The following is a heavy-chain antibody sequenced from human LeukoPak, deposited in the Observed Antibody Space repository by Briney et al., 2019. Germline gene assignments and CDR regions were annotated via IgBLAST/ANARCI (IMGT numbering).Heavy chain of an antibody. J-gene: IGHJ4*02. CDR2: IYYSGST. Sequence: SETLSLTCTVSGGSISSYYWSWIRQPPGKGLEWIGYIYYSGSTNYNPSLKSRVTISVDTSKNQFSLKLSSVTAADTAVYYCARGYDILTGRACYFDYWGQGTLVTVSS. CDR3: ARGYDILTGRACYFDY. V-gene: IGHV4-59*08. CDR1: GGSISSYY. D-gene: IGHD3-9*01.